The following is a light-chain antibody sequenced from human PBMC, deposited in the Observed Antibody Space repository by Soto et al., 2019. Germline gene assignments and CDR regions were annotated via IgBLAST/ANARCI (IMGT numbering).Light chain of an antibody. CDR3: LQHNSYPIT. Sequence: AIRMTQSPSSLSASTGDRVTITCRASQGISSYLAWYQQKPGKAPKLLIYAASTLQSGVPSRFSGSGSGTDFTLTISCLQSEDFATYYCLQHNSYPITFGQGTRLEIK. CDR2: AAS. J-gene: IGKJ5*01. CDR1: QGISSY. V-gene: IGKV1-8*01.